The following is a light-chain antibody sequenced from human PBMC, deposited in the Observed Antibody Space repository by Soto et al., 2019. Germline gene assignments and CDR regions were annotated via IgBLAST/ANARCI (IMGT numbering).Light chain of an antibody. CDR2: RAS. V-gene: IGKV1-39*01. J-gene: IGKJ5*01. CDR3: QQSYSPPPVT. Sequence: DIQLTQAPSSLSASVENRVTISCRASQGTFSYLHWCRQKPGKVPKFQIFRASNLQFGAPSRFRGSASGADFTLTISSLQPEDFATYYCQQSYSPPPVTFGQGTRLEIK. CDR1: QGTFSY.